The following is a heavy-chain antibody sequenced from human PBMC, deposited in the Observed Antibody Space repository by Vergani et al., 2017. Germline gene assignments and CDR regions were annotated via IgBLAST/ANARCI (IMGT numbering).Heavy chain of an antibody. CDR2: ISSSGTYT. CDR3: ARGNHFYCSGGSCYSPFDY. V-gene: IGHV3-11*06. D-gene: IGHD2-15*01. Sequence: QVQLVESGGGLVKPGGSLRLSCAASGFSFSDYYMSWIRQAPGKGLEWLSYISSSGTYTTYADSVKGRFTISRDNAKNSLFLQMNSLRVEDMAVYYCARGNHFYCSGGSCYSPFDYWGQGTLVTVSS. J-gene: IGHJ4*02. CDR1: GFSFSDYY.